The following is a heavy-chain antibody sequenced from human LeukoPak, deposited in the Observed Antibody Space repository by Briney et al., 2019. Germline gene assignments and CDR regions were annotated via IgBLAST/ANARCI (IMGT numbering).Heavy chain of an antibody. J-gene: IGHJ6*02. CDR1: GYTFTSYG. V-gene: IGHV1-18*01. CDR2: ISAYNGNT. CDR3: ARDHPIVGATTGYYYYGMDV. Sequence: ASVKVSCKASGYTFTSYGISWVRQAPGQGLEWMGWISAYNGNTNYAQKLQGRVTMTTDTSTSTAYMELRSLRSDDTAVYYCARDHPIVGATTGYYYYGMDVWGQGTTVTVSS. D-gene: IGHD1-26*01.